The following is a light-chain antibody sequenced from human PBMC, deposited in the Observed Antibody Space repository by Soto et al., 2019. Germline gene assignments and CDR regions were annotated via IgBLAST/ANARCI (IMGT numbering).Light chain of an antibody. V-gene: IGKV3-20*01. CDR3: QQYGSSPFT. CDR2: GAS. Sequence: EIVLTQSPGTLSLSPGERATLSCRASQSVSSSYLAWYQQTPGQAPRLLIYGASSRATGIPDRFSGSGSGTDFTRTISRLEPEDFAVYYCQQYGSSPFTFGPGTKVDIK. J-gene: IGKJ3*01. CDR1: QSVSSSY.